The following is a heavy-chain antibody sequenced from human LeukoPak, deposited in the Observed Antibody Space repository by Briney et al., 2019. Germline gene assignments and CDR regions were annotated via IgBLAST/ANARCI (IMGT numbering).Heavy chain of an antibody. D-gene: IGHD3-22*01. CDR1: GGSISSGGYY. CDR3: ARGGGYYYDSSGYFDY. Sequence: SETLSLTCTVSGGSISSGGYYWSWIRQHPGKGLEWIGYIYYSGSTYYNPSLKSRVTISVDTSKNQFSLKLSSVTAADTAVYYCARGGGYYYDSSGYFDYWGQGTLVTVSS. J-gene: IGHJ4*02. V-gene: IGHV4-31*03. CDR2: IYYSGST.